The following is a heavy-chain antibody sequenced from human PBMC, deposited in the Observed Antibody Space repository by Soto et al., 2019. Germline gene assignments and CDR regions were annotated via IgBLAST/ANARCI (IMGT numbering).Heavy chain of an antibody. D-gene: IGHD6-13*01. CDR1: GGSFSGYY. Sequence: QVQLQQWGAGLLKPSETLSLTCAVYGGSFSGYYWSWIRQPPGKGLEWIGEINHSGSTNYNPSLKSRVTISVDTSKNQFSLKLSSVTAADTAAYYCARVGYSSSWEDGMDVWGQGTTVTVSS. CDR2: INHSGST. J-gene: IGHJ6*02. CDR3: ARVGYSSSWEDGMDV. V-gene: IGHV4-34*01.